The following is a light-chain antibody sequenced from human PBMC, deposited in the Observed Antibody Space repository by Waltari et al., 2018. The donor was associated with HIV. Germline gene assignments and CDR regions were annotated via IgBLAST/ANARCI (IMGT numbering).Light chain of an antibody. CDR1: TSDIGNHY. CDR3: AAWDYSLSGWV. J-gene: IGLJ3*02. V-gene: IGLV1-47*01. CDR2: KND. Sequence: QSVLTQTPSASGTPGQRVTISCSGSTSDIGNHYVYWFQQFPGTPPKVLIYKNDQRPSGVSDRFSASKSGTSASLAISGLRTEDESDFYCAAWDYSLSGWVFGGGTKLTVL.